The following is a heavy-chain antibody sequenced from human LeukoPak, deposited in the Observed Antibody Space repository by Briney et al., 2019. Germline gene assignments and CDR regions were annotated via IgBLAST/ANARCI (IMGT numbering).Heavy chain of an antibody. Sequence: SETLSLTCTVSGGSLSSYYWNWIRQPPGKGLEWIGYIFYTGTTNYNPSLKSRITLSVDTSKNRFSLKLSSVAAADTAVYYCSREMPASGTGWYFDFWGRGTLVTVSS. V-gene: IGHV4-59*01. J-gene: IGHJ2*01. CDR1: GGSLSSYY. D-gene: IGHD6-13*01. CDR2: IFYTGTT. CDR3: SREMPASGTGWYFDF.